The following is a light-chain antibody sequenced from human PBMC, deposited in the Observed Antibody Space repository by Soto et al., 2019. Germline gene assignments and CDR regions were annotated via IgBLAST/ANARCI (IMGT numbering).Light chain of an antibody. CDR1: QNISAN. Sequence: IGMTQSPATPSVSPGERATLSCRASQNISANLAWYQQKPGQAPRFLIFGASTRATGIPPRFRGSGSGTEVTLTISSLQSEDFAVYYCQQYNSWPYTFGQGTKLEIK. CDR3: QQYNSWPYT. J-gene: IGKJ2*01. CDR2: GAS. V-gene: IGKV3-15*01.